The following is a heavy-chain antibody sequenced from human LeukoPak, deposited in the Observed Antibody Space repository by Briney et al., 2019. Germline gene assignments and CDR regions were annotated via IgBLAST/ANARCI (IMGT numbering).Heavy chain of an antibody. CDR1: GFTFSSYA. V-gene: IGHV3-23*01. J-gene: IGHJ4*02. Sequence: GGSLRLSCAASGFTFSSYAMSWVRQAPGKGLEWVSAISGSGGSTYYADSVKGRFTISRDNSKNTLYLQMNNLRAEDTAVYYCADFSHVARVDYWGQGTLVTVSS. CDR3: ADFSHVARVDY. D-gene: IGHD3-10*01. CDR2: ISGSGGST.